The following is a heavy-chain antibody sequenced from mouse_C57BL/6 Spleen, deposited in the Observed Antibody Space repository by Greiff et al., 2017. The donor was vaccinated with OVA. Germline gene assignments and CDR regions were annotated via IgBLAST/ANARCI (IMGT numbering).Heavy chain of an antibody. J-gene: IGHJ4*01. V-gene: IGHV1-64*01. CDR3: ARDDDYAMDY. CDR2: IHPNSGST. Sequence: VQLQQPGAELVKPGASVKLSCKASGYTFTSYWMHWVKQRPGQGLEWIGMIHPNSGSTNYNEKFKSKATLAVDKSSSTAYMQLSSLTSEDSAVYYCARDDDYAMDYWGQGTSVTVSS. CDR1: GYTFTSYW. D-gene: IGHD2-3*01.